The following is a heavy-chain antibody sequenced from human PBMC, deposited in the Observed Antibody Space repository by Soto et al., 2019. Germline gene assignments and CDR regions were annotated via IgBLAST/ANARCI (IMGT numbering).Heavy chain of an antibody. CDR1: GYNFSNHW. CDR2: IFPGDSDT. CDR3: ARQRNAYYGMAV. J-gene: IGHJ6*02. Sequence: GESLKISCQASGYNFSNHWIVWVRQMPGKGLEWMGVIFPGDSDTRYSPSFQGQVTISADKSSSTAFLEWSTLKASDSAMYYCARQRNAYYGMAVWGQGTTVTVSS. V-gene: IGHV5-51*01.